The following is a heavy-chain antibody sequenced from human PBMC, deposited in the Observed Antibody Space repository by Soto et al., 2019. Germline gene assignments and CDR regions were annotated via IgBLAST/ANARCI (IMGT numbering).Heavy chain of an antibody. J-gene: IGHJ5*02. CDR2: IYHSGST. V-gene: IGHV4-30-2*01. Sequence: SETLSLTCAVSGGSISSGGYSWSWIRQPPGKGLEWIGYIYHSGSTYYNPSLKSRVTISVDRSKNQFSLKLSSVTAADTAVYYCARSIRSENWFDPWGQGTLVTVSS. CDR1: GGSISSGGYS. D-gene: IGHD3-9*01. CDR3: ARSIRSENWFDP.